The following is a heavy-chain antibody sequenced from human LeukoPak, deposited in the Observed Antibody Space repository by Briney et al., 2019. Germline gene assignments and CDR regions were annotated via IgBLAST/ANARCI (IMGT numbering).Heavy chain of an antibody. CDR1: GFTFSSYW. CDR3: AREGPGCSGGSCYSRDYYYGMDV. J-gene: IGHJ6*02. Sequence: GGSLRLSCAASGFTFSSYWMSWVRQAPGKGLEWVANIKQDGSEKYYVDSVKGRFTISRDNAKNSLYLQMNSLRAEDTAVYYCAREGPGCSGGSCYSRDYYYGMDVWGQGTTVTVSS. V-gene: IGHV3-7*01. D-gene: IGHD2-15*01. CDR2: IKQDGSEK.